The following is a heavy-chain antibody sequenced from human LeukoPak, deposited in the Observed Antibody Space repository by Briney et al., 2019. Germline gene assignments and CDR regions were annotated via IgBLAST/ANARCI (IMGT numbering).Heavy chain of an antibody. CDR2: SYPGDSDT. D-gene: IGHD3-3*01. Sequence: GESLKISCQGSGYSFSSYWIAWVRQMPGRGLEWMGISYPGDSDTRYSPSFQGQVTISADTSTSTAYPQWSSLKASDTGMYYCARQEGFDFWSGFYTGYYSGMDVWGQGTTVTVSS. CDR3: ARQEGFDFWSGFYTGYYSGMDV. J-gene: IGHJ6*02. V-gene: IGHV5-51*01. CDR1: GYSFSSYW.